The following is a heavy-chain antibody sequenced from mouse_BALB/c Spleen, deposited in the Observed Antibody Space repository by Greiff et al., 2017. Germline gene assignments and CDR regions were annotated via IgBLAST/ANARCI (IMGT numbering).Heavy chain of an antibody. D-gene: IGHD2-1*01. CDR3: ARGGNYGLFAY. CDR2: ISYSGST. CDR1: GYSITSDYA. Sequence: EVKLMESGPGLVKPSQSLSLTCTVTGYSITSDYAWNWIRQFPGNKLEWMGYISYSGSTSYNPSLKSRISITRDTSKNQFFLQLNSVTTEDTATYYCARGGNYGLFAYWGQGTLVTVSA. V-gene: IGHV3-2*02. J-gene: IGHJ3*01.